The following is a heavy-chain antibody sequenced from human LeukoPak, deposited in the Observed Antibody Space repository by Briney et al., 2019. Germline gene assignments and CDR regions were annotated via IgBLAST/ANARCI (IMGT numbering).Heavy chain of an antibody. Sequence: ASVKVSCKASGGTFSSYAISWVRQAPGQGLEWMGWISAYNGNTNYAQKLQGRVTMTTDTSTSTAYMELRSLRSDDTAVYYCARRGSTWQNYYYGMDVWGQGTTVTVSS. CDR1: GGTFSSYA. V-gene: IGHV1-18*01. D-gene: IGHD2-2*01. CDR3: ARRGSTWQNYYYGMDV. J-gene: IGHJ6*02. CDR2: ISAYNGNT.